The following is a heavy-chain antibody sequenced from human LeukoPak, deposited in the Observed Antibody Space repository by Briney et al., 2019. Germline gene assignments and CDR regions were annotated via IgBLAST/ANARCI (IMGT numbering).Heavy chain of an antibody. CDR3: ARTEASWFDP. J-gene: IGHJ5*02. Sequence: SETLSLTCTVSGGSISSGDNYWSWIRQPAGKGLEWIGRIYTSGGTNYNPSLKSRVTISEDTSKNQFSLKLSSVTAADTAVYYCARTEASWFDPWGQGTLVTVSS. V-gene: IGHV4-61*02. CDR2: IYTSGGT. CDR1: GGSISSGDNY.